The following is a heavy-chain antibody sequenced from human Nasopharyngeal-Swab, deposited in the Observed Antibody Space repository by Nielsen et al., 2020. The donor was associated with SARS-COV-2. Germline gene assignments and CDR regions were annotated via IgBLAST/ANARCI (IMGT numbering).Heavy chain of an antibody. J-gene: IGHJ6*02. CDR1: GYTSTSYD. Sequence: ASVKVSCKASGYTSTSYDINWVRQATGQGLEWMGWMNPNSGNTGYAQKFQGRVTMTRNTSISTAYMELSSLRSEDTAVYYCARVYISYYYDSSSYYRSYYYYGMDVWGQGTTVTVSS. CDR3: ARVYISYYYDSSSYYRSYYYYGMDV. V-gene: IGHV1-8*01. CDR2: MNPNSGNT. D-gene: IGHD3-22*01.